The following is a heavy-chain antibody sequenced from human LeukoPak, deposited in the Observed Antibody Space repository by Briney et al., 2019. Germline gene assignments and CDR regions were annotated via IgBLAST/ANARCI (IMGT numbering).Heavy chain of an antibody. CDR3: ARQASPRNWFDP. Sequence: PSETLSLTCTVSGGSISSSSYYWGWIRQPPGKGLEWIGSIYYSGSTYYSPSLKSRVTISVDTSKNQFSLKLSSVTAADTAVYYCARQASPRNWFDPWGQGTLVTVSS. J-gene: IGHJ5*02. CDR2: IYYSGST. CDR1: GGSISSSSYY. V-gene: IGHV4-39*01.